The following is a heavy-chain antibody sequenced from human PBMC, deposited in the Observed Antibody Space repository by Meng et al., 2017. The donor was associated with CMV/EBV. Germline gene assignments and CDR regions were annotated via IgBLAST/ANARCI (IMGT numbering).Heavy chain of an antibody. CDR2: IYYSGST. CDR3: ARDWITIFDYYYGMDV. J-gene: IGHJ6*02. V-gene: IGHV4-59*01. D-gene: IGHD3-3*01. CDR1: GGSISSYY. Sequence: SETLSLTCTVSGGSISSYYWSWIRQPPGKGLEWIGYIYYSGSTNYNPSLKSRVIISVDTSKNQFSLKLSSVTAADTAVYYCARDWITIFDYYYGMDVWGQGTTVTVSS.